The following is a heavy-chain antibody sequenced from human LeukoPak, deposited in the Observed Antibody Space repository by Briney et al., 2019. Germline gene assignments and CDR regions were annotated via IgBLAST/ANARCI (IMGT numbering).Heavy chain of an antibody. CDR2: IKQDGSEK. CDR3: ARVRQYYDFWSGSYYFDY. Sequence: PGGSLRLSCAASGFTLSSYWMSWVRQAPGKGLEWVANIKQDGSEKYYVDSVKGRFTISRDNAKNSLYLQMNSLRAEDTAVYYCARVRQYYDFWSGSYYFDYWGQGTLVTVSS. D-gene: IGHD3-3*01. CDR1: GFTLSSYW. V-gene: IGHV3-7*01. J-gene: IGHJ4*02.